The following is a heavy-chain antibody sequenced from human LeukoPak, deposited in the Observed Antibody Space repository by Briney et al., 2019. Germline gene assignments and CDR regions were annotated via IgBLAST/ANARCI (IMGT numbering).Heavy chain of an antibody. D-gene: IGHD1-26*01. Sequence: PGGSLRLSCAASGFTFSNYWMHWVRQAPGKGLVWVSRISGDENGTSYADSVKGRFTISRDNAKNSLYLQMNSLRAEDTAVYYCAVGGSPGAFDIWGQGTMVTVSS. CDR2: ISGDENGT. V-gene: IGHV3-74*01. J-gene: IGHJ3*02. CDR3: AVGGSPGAFDI. CDR1: GFTFSNYW.